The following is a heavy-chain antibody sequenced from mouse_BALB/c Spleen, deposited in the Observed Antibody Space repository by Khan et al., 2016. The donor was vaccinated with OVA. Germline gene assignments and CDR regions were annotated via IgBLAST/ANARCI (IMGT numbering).Heavy chain of an antibody. J-gene: IGHJ2*01. CDR1: GFTFSSYG. CDR3: ARIARTIN. Sequence: EVQLVESGGGLVQPGGSLKLSCAASGFTFSSYGMSWVRQTPDKRLELVATINSNGGSTYYPDSVKGRFTISRDNAKNTLYLQMSSLKSEYTTIYYFARIARTINWGQGTTLTVSS. V-gene: IGHV5-6-3*01. CDR2: INSNGGST.